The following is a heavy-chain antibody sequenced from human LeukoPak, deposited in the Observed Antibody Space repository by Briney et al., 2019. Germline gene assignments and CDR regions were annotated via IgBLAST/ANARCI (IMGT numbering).Heavy chain of an antibody. D-gene: IGHD1-26*01. CDR3: ARDRKSYYDYYYGMDV. J-gene: IGHJ6*02. CDR1: GFTFSSYA. CDR2: ISYDGSNK. Sequence: GRSLRLSCAASGFTFSSYAMHWVRQAPGKGLEWVAVISYDGSNKYYADSVKGRFTISRDNSKNTLYLQMNSLRAEDTAVYYCARDRKSYYDYYYGMDVWGQGTTVTVSS. V-gene: IGHV3-30-3*01.